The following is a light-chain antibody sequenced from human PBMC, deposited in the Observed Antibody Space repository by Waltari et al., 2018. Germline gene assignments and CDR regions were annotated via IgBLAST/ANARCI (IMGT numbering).Light chain of an antibody. J-gene: IGKJ4*01. Sequence: DIVMTQTPLSLSVTPGQPASISCKSSESPLSSNGKTYMYWFLQRPGHSPQLLIYEVSSRLSGVPDRFSGSGSGTDFTLKISRVEAEDVGIYYCMQGIHLPLTFGGGTKVEIK. CDR2: EVS. V-gene: IGKV2-29*02. CDR1: ESPLSSNGKTY. CDR3: MQGIHLPLT.